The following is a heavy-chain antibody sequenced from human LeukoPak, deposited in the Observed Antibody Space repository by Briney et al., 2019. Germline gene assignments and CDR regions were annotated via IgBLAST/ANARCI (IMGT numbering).Heavy chain of an antibody. Sequence: GGSLRPSCAASGFTFSSYAMSWVRQAPGKGLEWVSAISGSGGSTYYADSVKGRFTISRDNSKNTLYLQMNSLRAEDTAVYYCAKHGSGSYYAAYYFDYWGQGTLVTVSS. D-gene: IGHD3-10*01. CDR1: GFTFSSYA. V-gene: IGHV3-23*01. CDR3: AKHGSGSYYAAYYFDY. J-gene: IGHJ4*02. CDR2: ISGSGGST.